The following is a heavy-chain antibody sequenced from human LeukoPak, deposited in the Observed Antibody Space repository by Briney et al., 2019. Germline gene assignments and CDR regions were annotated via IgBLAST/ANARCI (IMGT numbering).Heavy chain of an antibody. CDR2: ISYDGSNK. V-gene: IGHV3-30*04. J-gene: IGHJ4*02. D-gene: IGHD5-18*01. CDR3: ARGEVDTAAIDY. CDR1: GFTFSSYA. Sequence: GRSLRLSCAASGFTFSSYAMRWVRQAPGKGLEWEAVISYDGSNKYYADSVKGRFTISRDNSKNTLYLQMNSLRAEDTAVYYCARGEVDTAAIDYWGQGTLVTVSS.